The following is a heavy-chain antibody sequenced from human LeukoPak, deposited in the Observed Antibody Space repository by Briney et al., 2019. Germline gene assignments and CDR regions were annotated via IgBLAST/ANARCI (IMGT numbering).Heavy chain of an antibody. CDR2: ISAYNGNT. V-gene: IGHV1-18*01. J-gene: IGHJ4*02. D-gene: IGHD2-2*01. CDR1: GYTFTNFG. Sequence: APVKVSCKASGYTFTNFGTTWGRQAPGQGLEGMGWISAYNGNTNYAQKLQGRVTMTTDTSTSTAYMELRSLRSDDTAVYYCAIGCCSSTSCYFDYWGQGTLVTVSS. CDR3: AIGCCSSTSCYFDY.